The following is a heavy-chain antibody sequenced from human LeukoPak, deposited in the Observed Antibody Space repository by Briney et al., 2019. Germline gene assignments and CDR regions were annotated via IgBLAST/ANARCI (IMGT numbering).Heavy chain of an antibody. V-gene: IGHV4-59*01. D-gene: IGHD3-22*01. CDR3: ARASSGYYFDF. CDR1: GGSIGSYY. Sequence: SETLSLTCTVSGGSIGSYYWNWIRQPPGKGLEWIGYVSYSGSTNYNPSLKSRVTMSVDKSKNQFSLKLTSVTAADTAVYFCARASSGYYFDFWDQGTLVTVSS. CDR2: VSYSGST. J-gene: IGHJ4*02.